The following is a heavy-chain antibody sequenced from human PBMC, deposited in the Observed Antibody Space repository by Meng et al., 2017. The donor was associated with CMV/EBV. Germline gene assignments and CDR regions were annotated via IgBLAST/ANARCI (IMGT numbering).Heavy chain of an antibody. J-gene: IGHJ4*03. D-gene: IGHD4-17*01. V-gene: IGHV3-30*04. CDR1: GFTFSSYA. Sequence: GESLKISCAASGFTFSSYAMHGVRQAPGKGLEWVAVISYDGSNKYYADPVKGRFTISRDNSKNTLYLQMNSLSAEDTAVYYCARDGTTVTFDYWGQGTTVTVSS. CDR2: ISYDGSNK. CDR3: ARDGTTVTFDY.